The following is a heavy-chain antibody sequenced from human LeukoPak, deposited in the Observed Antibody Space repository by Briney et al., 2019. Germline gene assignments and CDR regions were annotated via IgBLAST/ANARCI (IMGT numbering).Heavy chain of an antibody. Sequence: GGSLRLSCAASGFTFSSYSMNWVRQAPGKGLEWVSSISSSSYIHYADSVKGRFTISRDNAKDSLYLQMNSLRAEDTAVYYCARLYSSSWHDYWGQGTLVTVSS. D-gene: IGHD6-13*01. J-gene: IGHJ4*02. V-gene: IGHV3-21*01. CDR3: ARLYSSSWHDY. CDR1: GFTFSSYS. CDR2: ISSSSYI.